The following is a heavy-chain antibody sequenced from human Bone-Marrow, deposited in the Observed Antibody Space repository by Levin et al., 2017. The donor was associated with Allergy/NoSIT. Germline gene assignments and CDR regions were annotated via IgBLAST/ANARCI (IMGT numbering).Heavy chain of an antibody. CDR1: GFTFSSYW. CDR3: ARGPTMQLVPSDYYYYYGMDG. J-gene: IGHJ6*02. CDR2: INSDGSST. Sequence: PGGSLRLSCAASGFTFSSYWMHWVRQAPGKGLVWVSRINSDGSSTSYADSVKGRFTISRDNAKNTLYLQMNSLRAEDTAVYYCARGPTMQLVPSDYYYYYGMDGWGQGTTVTVSS. D-gene: IGHD6-6*01. V-gene: IGHV3-74*01.